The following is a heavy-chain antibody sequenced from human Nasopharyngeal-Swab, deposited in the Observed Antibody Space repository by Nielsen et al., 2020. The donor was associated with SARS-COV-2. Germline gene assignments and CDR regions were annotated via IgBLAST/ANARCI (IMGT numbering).Heavy chain of an antibody. V-gene: IGHV3-53*01. CDR3: AREILDYYDSSGYYSPPIFYGMDV. CDR1: GFTVSTSY. CDR2: IYSAGST. Sequence: GESLKISCAASGFTVSTSYMNWVRQAPGKGLQWVSVIYSAGSTYYADSVKGRFTISRDNSKNTLYLQMNSLRAEDTAVYYCAREILDYYDSSGYYSPPIFYGMDVWGQGTTVTVSS. D-gene: IGHD3-22*01. J-gene: IGHJ6*02.